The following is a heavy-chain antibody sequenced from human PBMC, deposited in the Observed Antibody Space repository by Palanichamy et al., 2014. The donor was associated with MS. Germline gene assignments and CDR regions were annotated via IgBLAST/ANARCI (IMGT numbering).Heavy chain of an antibody. V-gene: IGHV5-51*01. CDR3: TRFGPAAHSKMDL. D-gene: IGHD2-2*01. Sequence: QSGAEVTKPGESLKISCKGSGYTFTNYWIGWVRQMPGKGLEWMGIIYPDDSDARYSLSFQGQVPFSVDKSISTAFLQWNSLKASDTAMYYCTRFGPAAHSKMDLWGQGTLVTVSS. J-gene: IGHJ5*02. CDR1: GYTFTNYW. CDR2: IYPDDSDA.